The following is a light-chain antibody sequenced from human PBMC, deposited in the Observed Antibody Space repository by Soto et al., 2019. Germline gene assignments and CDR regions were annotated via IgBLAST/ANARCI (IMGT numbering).Light chain of an antibody. Sequence: QSALTQPPSASGSPGQSVPITCSGTSSDVGEENYVSWYQQHPGKVPKLILYEVSKRPSGVPDRFSGSRSGNTASLTVSGLQDEDEAYDYCSSWAGSPVVCGGGTQLTVL. CDR3: SSWAGSPVV. CDR1: SSDVGEENY. V-gene: IGLV2-8*01. J-gene: IGLJ2*01. CDR2: EVS.